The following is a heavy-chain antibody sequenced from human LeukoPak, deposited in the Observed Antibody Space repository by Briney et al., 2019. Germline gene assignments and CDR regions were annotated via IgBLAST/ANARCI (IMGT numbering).Heavy chain of an antibody. CDR3: ARGLRLWLFDY. J-gene: IGHJ4*02. Sequence: GGSLRLSCAASGFTFSSYWMHWVRQAPGKGLVWVSRVNSDGSSTSYADSVKGRFTISRDNAKNTLYLQMNSVRAEDTAVYYCARGLRLWLFDYWGQGTLVTVSS. CDR2: VNSDGSST. D-gene: IGHD5-18*01. CDR1: GFTFSSYW. V-gene: IGHV3-74*01.